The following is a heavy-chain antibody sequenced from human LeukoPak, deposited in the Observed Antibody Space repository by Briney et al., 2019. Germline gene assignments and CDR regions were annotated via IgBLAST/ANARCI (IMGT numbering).Heavy chain of an antibody. Sequence: SETLSLTCTVSGGSISSYYWSWIRQPPGKGLEWIGYIYYSGSTNYNPSLKSRVTISVDTSKNQFSLKLSSVTAADTAVYYCARGPHIVVVPFRRAAYFDYWGQGTLVTVSS. CDR3: ARGPHIVVVPFRRAAYFDY. J-gene: IGHJ4*02. D-gene: IGHD2-2*01. CDR1: GGSISSYY. V-gene: IGHV4-59*12. CDR2: IYYSGST.